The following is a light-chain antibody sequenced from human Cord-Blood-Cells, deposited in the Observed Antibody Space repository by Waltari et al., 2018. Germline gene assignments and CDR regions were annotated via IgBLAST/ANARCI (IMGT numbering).Light chain of an antibody. CDR1: QSVSSSY. CDR3: QQYGSSLIT. V-gene: IGKV3-20*01. Sequence: EIVLTQSPGTLSLSPGERVTLSCRASQSVSSSYLAWYQQKPGQAPRLLIYGASSRATGIPDRFSGSGSGTDFTLNISRLEPEDFAVYYCQQYGSSLITFGQGTRLEIK. J-gene: IGKJ5*01. CDR2: GAS.